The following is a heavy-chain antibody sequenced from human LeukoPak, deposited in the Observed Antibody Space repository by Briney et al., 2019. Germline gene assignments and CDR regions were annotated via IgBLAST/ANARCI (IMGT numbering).Heavy chain of an antibody. CDR1: GGSISSGSYY. CDR2: IYYSGST. Sequence: SETLSLTCTVSGGSISSGSYYWSWIRQPPGKGLEWIGYIYYSGSTNYNPSLKSRVTISVDTSKNQFSLKLSSVTAADTAVYYCARSETYYDFWSGYTTWYFDYWGQGTLVTVSS. V-gene: IGHV4-61*01. CDR3: ARSETYYDFWSGYTTWYFDY. D-gene: IGHD3-3*01. J-gene: IGHJ4*02.